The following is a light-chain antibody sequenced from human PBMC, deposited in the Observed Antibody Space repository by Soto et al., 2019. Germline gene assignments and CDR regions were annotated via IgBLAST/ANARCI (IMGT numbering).Light chain of an antibody. CDR3: SSYTTSDTLCV. V-gene: IGLV1-40*01. CDR2: GNS. Sequence: QSVLTQPPSVSGAPGQRVTISCTGSSSNIGAGYDVNWYQQLPGTAPKFLIFGNSNRPSGVPDRFSGSKSGTSASLAITGLQAEDEADYYCSSYTTSDTLCVFGTGTKVTVL. CDR1: SSNIGAGYD. J-gene: IGLJ1*01.